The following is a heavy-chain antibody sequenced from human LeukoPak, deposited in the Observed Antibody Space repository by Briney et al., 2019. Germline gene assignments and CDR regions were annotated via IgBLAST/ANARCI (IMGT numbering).Heavy chain of an antibody. CDR3: AKSPSGFTYGRNWLDP. D-gene: IGHD3-22*01. CDR1: GYSFSSYW. Sequence: GASLKISCKGSGYSFSSYWISCVRQMPGKGLEWMGIIYPGDSDTRYSPSFEGQVTISADKSISTAYLQSRSLKASDSAMYYCAKSPSGFTYGRNWLDPWGQGTLVTVSS. J-gene: IGHJ5*02. V-gene: IGHV5-51*01. CDR2: IYPGDSDT.